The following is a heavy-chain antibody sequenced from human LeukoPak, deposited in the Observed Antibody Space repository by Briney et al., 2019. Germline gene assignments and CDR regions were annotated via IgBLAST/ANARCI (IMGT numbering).Heavy chain of an antibody. D-gene: IGHD1/OR15-1a*01. V-gene: IGHV3-11*04. J-gene: IGHJ6*03. CDR2: ISSSGSTI. CDR1: GFTFSDYY. CDR3: GGSSIQGNIYYYMDI. Sequence: GGSLRLSCAASGFTFSDYYMSWIRQAPGKGLEWVSYISSSGSTIYYADSVKGRFTISRDNAKNSLYLQMNSLRAEDTAVCYCGGSSIQGNIYYYMDIWGKGTTVTVSS.